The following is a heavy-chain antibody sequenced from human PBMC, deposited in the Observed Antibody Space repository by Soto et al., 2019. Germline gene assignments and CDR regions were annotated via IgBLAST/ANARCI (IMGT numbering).Heavy chain of an antibody. V-gene: IGHV4-30-4*01. CDR2: IYYSGST. J-gene: IGHJ3*02. CDR3: ARDRGYYDSSGDAFDI. CDR1: GGSISSGDYY. Sequence: SETLSLTCTVSGGSISSGDYYWSWIRQPPGKGLEWIGYIYYSGSTYYNPSLKSRVTISVDTSKNQFSLKLSSVTAADTAVYYCARDRGYYDSSGDAFDIWGQGTMVTVSS. D-gene: IGHD3-22*01.